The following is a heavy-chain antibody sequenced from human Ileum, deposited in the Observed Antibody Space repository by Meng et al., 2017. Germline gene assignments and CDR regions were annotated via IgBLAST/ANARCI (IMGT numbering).Heavy chain of an antibody. V-gene: IGHV3-74*03. D-gene: IGHD7-27*01. CDR3: AKDIHWGTSDY. Sequence: GESLKISCAASGFTFTSYWMHWVRQAPGKGLVWVSCINTDGSSTKYADSVKGRFTISRDNTKNTLYLQMNSLGAEDTAVYYCAKDIHWGTSDYWGQGTLVTVSS. CDR2: INTDGSST. J-gene: IGHJ4*02. CDR1: GFTFTSYW.